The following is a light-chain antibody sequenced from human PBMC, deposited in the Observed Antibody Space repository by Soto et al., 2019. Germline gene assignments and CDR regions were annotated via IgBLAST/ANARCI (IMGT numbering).Light chain of an antibody. CDR2: EAS. V-gene: IGKV1-9*01. J-gene: IGKJ5*01. Sequence: EIQMTQSPSSLAACIVDGVIITCRASQDIGTYLNWYQHKPGKAPKLMIYEASTLQSGVPSRFSGSGSGTEFTLTISGLLPEDFATYHCQQLNTLPFTFGQGTRLEIK. CDR1: QDIGTY. CDR3: QQLNTLPFT.